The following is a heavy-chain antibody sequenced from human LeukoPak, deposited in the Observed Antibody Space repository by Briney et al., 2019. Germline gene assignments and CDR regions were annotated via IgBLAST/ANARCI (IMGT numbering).Heavy chain of an antibody. D-gene: IGHD4-17*01. J-gene: IGHJ4*02. CDR2: IYYSGNT. CDR1: GASISCYY. Sequence: SETLSLTCIGSGASISCYYWGWIRQPPGQGREGIGSIYYSGNTYYNPSLKSRVHIYVDTYKHQFSLKLSSVTAADRAVYYCARPGNDYGDCWFDYWGLGNLVIVSS. V-gene: IGHV4-39*01. CDR3: ARPGNDYGDCWFDY.